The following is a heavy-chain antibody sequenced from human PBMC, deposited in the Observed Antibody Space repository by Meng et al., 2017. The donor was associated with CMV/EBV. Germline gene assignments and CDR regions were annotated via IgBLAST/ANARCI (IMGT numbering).Heavy chain of an antibody. J-gene: IGHJ4*02. CDR3: AAGTSPLSDY. V-gene: IGHV4-39*07. CDR2: IYYSGST. CDR1: GGSISSSSYY. Sequence: SETLSLTCTVSGGSISSSSYYWGWIRQPPGKGLEWIGSIYYSGSTYYNPSLKSRVTISVDTSKNQFSLKLSSVTAADTAVYYCAAGTSPLSDYWGQGTLVTVPQ. D-gene: IGHD6-13*01.